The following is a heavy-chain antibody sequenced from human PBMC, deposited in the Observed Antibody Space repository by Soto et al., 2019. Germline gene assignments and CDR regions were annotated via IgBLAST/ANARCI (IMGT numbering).Heavy chain of an antibody. Sequence: GGCLRLAXAASGFMFSAYTMNWVRQAPGKGLEWISSISDDSSYIDYADSLRGRFTVSRDNARNSLYLQIDSLGVEDTAVYYCATPYYFNHWGPGTLVTVSS. D-gene: IGHD3-16*01. V-gene: IGHV3-21*06. CDR2: ISDDSSYI. J-gene: IGHJ1*01. CDR3: ATPYYFNH. CDR1: GFMFSAYT.